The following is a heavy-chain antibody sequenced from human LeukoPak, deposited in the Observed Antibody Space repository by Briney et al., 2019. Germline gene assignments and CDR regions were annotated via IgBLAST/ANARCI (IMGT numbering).Heavy chain of an antibody. CDR2: IIPIFGTA. CDR3: AARRNLHFGAAWMFDY. CDR1: GYTFSSYA. V-gene: IGHV1-69*13. J-gene: IGHJ4*02. D-gene: IGHD1-14*01. Sequence: GASVKVSCKASGYTFSSYAISWVRQAPGQGLEWMGGIIPIFGTANYAQKFQGRVTITADESTSTAYMELSSLRSEDTAVYYCAARRNLHFGAAWMFDYWGQGTLVTVSS.